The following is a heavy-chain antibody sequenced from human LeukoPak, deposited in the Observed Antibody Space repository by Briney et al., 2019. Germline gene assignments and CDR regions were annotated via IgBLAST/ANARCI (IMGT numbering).Heavy chain of an antibody. Sequence: ASVKVSCTASGYTFTVYYMHWVRQAPGQGLEWMGWINPNSGGTNYAQKFQGRVTMTRDTSISTAYMELSRLRSDDTAVYYCARELLWVTTSRWFVPWGQGTLVTVSS. V-gene: IGHV1-2*02. CDR3: ARELLWVTTSRWFVP. J-gene: IGHJ5*02. D-gene: IGHD4-11*01. CDR1: GYTFTVYY. CDR2: INPNSGGT.